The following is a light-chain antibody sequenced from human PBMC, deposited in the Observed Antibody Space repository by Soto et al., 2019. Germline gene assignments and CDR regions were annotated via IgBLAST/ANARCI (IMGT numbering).Light chain of an antibody. CDR1: TGAVTSGHY. V-gene: IGLV7-46*01. J-gene: IGLJ2*01. CDR3: LLSYSGADVV. CDR2: DTN. Sequence: QTVVTQEPSLTVSPGGTVTLTCGSNTGAVTSGHYPYWFQQKPGQAPRTLIYDTNNKHSWTPARFSGSLLGGKAALTLSGAQPEDEAYYYCLLSYSGADVVFGGGTKLTVL.